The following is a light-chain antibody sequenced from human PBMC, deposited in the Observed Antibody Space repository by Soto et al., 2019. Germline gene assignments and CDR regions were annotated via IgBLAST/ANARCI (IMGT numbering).Light chain of an antibody. J-gene: IGKJ4*01. Sequence: EIVLTQSPATLSLSPGERATLSCRASQSVSSYLAWYQQKPGQAPRLLIYDASNRSTGIPARFSGSGSGTDFTLNIGSLEPEDFAIYYCQQRSNWPPVTFGGGTKVEIK. CDR1: QSVSSY. V-gene: IGKV3-11*01. CDR3: QQRSNWPPVT. CDR2: DAS.